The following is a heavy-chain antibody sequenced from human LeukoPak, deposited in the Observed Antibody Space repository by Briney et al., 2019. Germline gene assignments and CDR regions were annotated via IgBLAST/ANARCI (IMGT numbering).Heavy chain of an antibody. D-gene: IGHD3-10*01. CDR1: GGSISSGSYY. Sequence: SETLSLTCTVSGGSISSGSYYWSWIRQPAGKGLEWIGRIYTSGSTNYNPSLKSRVTISVDTSKNQFSLKLSSVTAADTAVYYCANGAWRFWFDAWGQGTLVTVSS. J-gene: IGHJ5*02. CDR3: ANGAWRFWFDA. V-gene: IGHV4-61*02. CDR2: IYTSGST.